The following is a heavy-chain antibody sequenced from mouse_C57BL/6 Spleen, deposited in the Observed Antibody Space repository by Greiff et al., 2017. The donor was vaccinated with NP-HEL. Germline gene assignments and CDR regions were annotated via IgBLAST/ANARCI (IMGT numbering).Heavy chain of an antibody. CDR1: GYSFTSYY. V-gene: IGHV1-66*01. CDR3: ARSGNLDAMDY. D-gene: IGHD2-1*01. Sequence: VQLQQSGPELVKPGASVKISCKASGYSFTSYYIHWVKQRPGQGLEWIGWIYPGSGNTKYNEKFKGKATLTADTSSSTAYMQLSSLTSEDSAVYYCARSGNLDAMDYWGQGTSVTVSS. CDR2: IYPGSGNT. J-gene: IGHJ4*01.